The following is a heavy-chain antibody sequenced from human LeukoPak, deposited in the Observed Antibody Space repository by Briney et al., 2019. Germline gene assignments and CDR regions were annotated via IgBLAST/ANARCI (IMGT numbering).Heavy chain of an antibody. D-gene: IGHD3-16*01. CDR1: GFTLSDYW. Sequence: QTGGSLRLSCAASGFTLSDYWMTWVRQAPGRGLEWVANIKYDGSDKYYVDSVKGRFTISRDNAKNSLYLQMNSLRAEDTALYYCARDNPFGGYWGQGTLVTVSS. J-gene: IGHJ4*02. V-gene: IGHV3-7*03. CDR3: ARDNPFGGY. CDR2: IKYDGSDK.